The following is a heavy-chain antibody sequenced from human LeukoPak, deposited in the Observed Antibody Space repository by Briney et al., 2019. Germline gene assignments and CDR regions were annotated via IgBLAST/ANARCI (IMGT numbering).Heavy chain of an antibody. CDR1: GYTFTSYY. D-gene: IGHD3-10*01. V-gene: IGHV1-46*01. CDR3: ARASLWFGAYYFDY. CDR2: INPSGGST. Sequence: ASVKVSCKASGYTFTSYYMHWVRQAPGQGLEWMGIINPSGGSTNYAQKFQGRVTMTSDTSTSTVYMELSSLRSEDTAVHYCARASLWFGAYYFDYWGQGTLVTVSS. J-gene: IGHJ4*02.